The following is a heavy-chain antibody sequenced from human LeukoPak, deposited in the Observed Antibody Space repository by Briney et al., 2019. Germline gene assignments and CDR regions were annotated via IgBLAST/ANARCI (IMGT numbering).Heavy chain of an antibody. V-gene: IGHV3-30-3*01. CDR1: GFTFSSYA. Sequence: HPGGSLRLSCAASGFTFSSYAMHWVRQAPGKGLEWVAVISYDGSNKYYADSVKGRFTISRDNSKNTLYLQMNSLRAEDTAVYYCARDYCDSSGSIDYWGQGTLVTVSS. D-gene: IGHD3-22*01. CDR2: ISYDGSNK. CDR3: ARDYCDSSGSIDY. J-gene: IGHJ4*02.